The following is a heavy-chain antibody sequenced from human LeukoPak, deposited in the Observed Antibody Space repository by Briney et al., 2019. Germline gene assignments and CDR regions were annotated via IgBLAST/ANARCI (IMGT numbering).Heavy chain of an antibody. Sequence: GGSLRLSCAASGFTFTTYGMHWVRQAPGKGLEWVAVIWYDGSNKYYADSMKGRFTISRDNSKNTLYLQMNSLRADDTAVYYCAKAAGFSYDYANTWGPGTLVTVSS. CDR2: IWYDGSNK. J-gene: IGHJ5*02. CDR3: AKAAGFSYDYANT. CDR1: GFTFTTYG. D-gene: IGHD5-18*01. V-gene: IGHV3-33*06.